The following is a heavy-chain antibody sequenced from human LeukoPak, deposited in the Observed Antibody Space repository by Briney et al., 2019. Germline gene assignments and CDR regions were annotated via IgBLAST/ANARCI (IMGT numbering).Heavy chain of an antibody. CDR2: IYHSGST. CDR1: GYSISSGYF. J-gene: IGHJ4*02. CDR3: ARLRRYFDSGHYYFDY. D-gene: IGHD3-9*01. V-gene: IGHV4-38-2*02. Sequence: SETLSLTCTVSGYSISSGYFWGWIRQPPGKGLECIGTIYHSGSTNYNPSLKSRVTISVDKSKNQFSLKLSSVTAADTAVYYCARLRRYFDSGHYYFDYWGQGTLVTVSS.